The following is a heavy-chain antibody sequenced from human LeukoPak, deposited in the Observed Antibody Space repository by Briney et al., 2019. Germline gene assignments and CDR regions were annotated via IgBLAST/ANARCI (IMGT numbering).Heavy chain of an antibody. CDR2: RKQDGSDK. CDR1: GFTFSSYW. J-gene: IGHJ4*02. CDR3: ARVSAAVNY. D-gene: IGHD2-15*01. Sequence: GGPLRLSCAASGFTFSSYWITWVRKAPGGGRERVGNRKQDGSDKYYVDSEKGRFNISRDNAKNTLYLQMNSLRGEDTAVYYCARVSAAVNYWGQGTLVTVSS. V-gene: IGHV3-7*01.